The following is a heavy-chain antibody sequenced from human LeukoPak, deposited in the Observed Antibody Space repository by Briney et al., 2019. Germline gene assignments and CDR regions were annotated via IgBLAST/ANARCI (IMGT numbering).Heavy chain of an antibody. CDR3: AKDRYSSGWYGIGY. Sequence: PGRSLRFSCAASGFTFSNNAMHWVRQAPGKGLEWVADISYDGSNKYNADSVKGRFTISRDNSKNTLYLQMDSLSAEDTAVYYCAKDRYSSGWYGIGYWGQGTLGNVSP. CDR1: GFTFSNNA. D-gene: IGHD6-19*01. J-gene: IGHJ4*02. CDR2: ISYDGSNK. V-gene: IGHV3-30*18.